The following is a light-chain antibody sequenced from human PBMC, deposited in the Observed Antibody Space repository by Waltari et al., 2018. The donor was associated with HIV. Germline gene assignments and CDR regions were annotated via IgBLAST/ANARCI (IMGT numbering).Light chain of an antibody. CDR2: DVT. J-gene: IGLJ2*01. V-gene: IGLV2-11*01. Sequence: QSALTQPRSVSGSPGQSVTISCTRTGSDVGNFNFVSWYQHLPAKAPKLLIYDVTKRPSGVPDRFSGSKSGDTASLPISGLQAEDEAEYYCCTYAAKYVLFGGGTNLTVL. CDR3: CTYAAKYVL. CDR1: GSDVGNFNF.